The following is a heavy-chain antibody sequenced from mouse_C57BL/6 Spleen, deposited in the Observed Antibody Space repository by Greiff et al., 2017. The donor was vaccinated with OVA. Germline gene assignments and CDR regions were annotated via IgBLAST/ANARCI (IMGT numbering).Heavy chain of an antibody. D-gene: IGHD1-1*01. Sequence: QVTLKESGPELVKPGASVKISCKASGYAFSSSWMNWVKQRPGKGLEWIGRIYPGDGDTNYNGKFKGKATLTADKSSSTAYMQLSSLTSEDSAVYFCARAFYYYGSDAMDYWGQGTSVTVSS. CDR1: GYAFSSSW. V-gene: IGHV1-82*01. J-gene: IGHJ4*01. CDR3: ARAFYYYGSDAMDY. CDR2: IYPGDGDT.